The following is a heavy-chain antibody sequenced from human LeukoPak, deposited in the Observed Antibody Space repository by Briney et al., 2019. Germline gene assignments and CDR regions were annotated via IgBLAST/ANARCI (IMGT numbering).Heavy chain of an antibody. V-gene: IGHV3-53*01. D-gene: IGHD6-6*01. Sequence: GGSLRLSCAASEFTVSNNYMSWVRQAPGKGLELVSLIYGDGGTYYADSVKGRFTISRDNSKNTLFLQMSSLRAEDTAVYYCAKAPHEYSSSSMDYWGQGTLVTVSS. J-gene: IGHJ4*02. CDR1: EFTVSNNY. CDR2: IYGDGGT. CDR3: AKAPHEYSSSSMDY.